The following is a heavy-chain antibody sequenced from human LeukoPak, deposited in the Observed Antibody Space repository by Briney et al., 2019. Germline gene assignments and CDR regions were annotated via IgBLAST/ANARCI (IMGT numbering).Heavy chain of an antibody. Sequence: GASVKVSCKASGGTFSSYAISWVRQAPGQGLEWMGGIIPIFGTANYAQKFQGRVTITADESTSTFYMELSSLRSEDTAIYYCARDSLGVRGFDHWGQGTPVTVSS. J-gene: IGHJ4*02. V-gene: IGHV1-69*13. CDR1: GGTFSSYA. CDR2: IIPIFGTA. CDR3: ARDSLGVRGFDH. D-gene: IGHD2-8*01.